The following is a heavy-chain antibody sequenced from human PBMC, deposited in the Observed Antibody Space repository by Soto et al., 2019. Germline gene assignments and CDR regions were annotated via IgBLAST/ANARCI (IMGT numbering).Heavy chain of an antibody. D-gene: IGHD3-3*02. V-gene: IGHV6-1*01. Sequence: SQTFSLTCAISGDSVSNNSAAWNWIRQSPSRGLEWLGRTYYRSKWFNNYALSVKGRITINPDTSKNQFSLQLNSVTPEDTAVYYCAREGRLAASIFHNWFDPWGQGTLVTISS. CDR3: AREGRLAASIFHNWFDP. CDR1: GDSVSNNSAA. J-gene: IGHJ5*02. CDR2: TYYRSKWFN.